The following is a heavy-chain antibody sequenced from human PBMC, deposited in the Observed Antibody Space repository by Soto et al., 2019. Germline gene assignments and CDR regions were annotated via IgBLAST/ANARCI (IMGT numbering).Heavy chain of an antibody. CDR2: IYHSGST. Sequence: PSETLSLTCAVSGYSISSGYYWGWIRQPPGKGLEWIGSIYHSGSTYYNPSLKSRVTISVDTSKNQFSLKLSSVTAADTAVYYCARTVGSGSPDFDYWGQGILVTVSS. D-gene: IGHD3-10*01. J-gene: IGHJ4*02. CDR3: ARTVGSGSPDFDY. V-gene: IGHV4-38-2*01. CDR1: GYSISSGYY.